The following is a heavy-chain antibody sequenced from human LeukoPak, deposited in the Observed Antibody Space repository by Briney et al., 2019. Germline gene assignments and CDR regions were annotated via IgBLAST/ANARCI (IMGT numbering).Heavy chain of an antibody. Sequence: SETLSLTCTVSGGSISSSSYYWGWIRQPPGKGLEWIGTIYYSGTTYYNPSLERRVTMSVDTSKNQFSLKVSSVTAADTAVYYCAREGQQAIGVGIDYWGQGTLVTVSS. CDR3: AREGQQAIGVGIDY. D-gene: IGHD6-13*01. J-gene: IGHJ4*02. V-gene: IGHV4-39*07. CDR2: IYYSGTT. CDR1: GGSISSSSYY.